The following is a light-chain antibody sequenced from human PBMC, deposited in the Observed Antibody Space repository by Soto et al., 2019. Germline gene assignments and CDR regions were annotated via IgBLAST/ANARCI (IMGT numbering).Light chain of an antibody. Sequence: QSVLTQPASVSVSPGQSITISCTGTSSDVGGYNYVSWYQQHPGKAPKLMIYDVSNRPSGVSNRFSGSKSGNTASLTISGLQAEDEADYYCSSYTSSSTVVFGGGTKPPS. V-gene: IGLV2-14*01. J-gene: IGLJ2*01. CDR1: SSDVGGYNY. CDR2: DVS. CDR3: SSYTSSSTVV.